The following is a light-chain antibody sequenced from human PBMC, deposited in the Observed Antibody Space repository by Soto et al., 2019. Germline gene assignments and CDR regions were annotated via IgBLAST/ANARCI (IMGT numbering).Light chain of an antibody. CDR3: QSYDSSLSAYV. J-gene: IGLJ1*01. Sequence: QSALTQPPSVSGAPGQRVTISCTGTSSNIGAGYDVHWYQHLPGTAPKLLIYYNSNRPSGVPDRFSGSMSATSASLAITGLQAEDEADYYCQSYDSSLSAYVFGTGTKVTVL. CDR1: SSNIGAGYD. V-gene: IGLV1-40*01. CDR2: YNS.